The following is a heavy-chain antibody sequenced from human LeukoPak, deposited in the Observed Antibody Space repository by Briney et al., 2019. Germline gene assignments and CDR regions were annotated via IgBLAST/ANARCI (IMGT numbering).Heavy chain of an antibody. CDR2: ISGSGGST. V-gene: IGHV3-23*01. Sequence: GGSLRLSCAVSGFTFSDYAMSWVRQAPGKGLEWVSAISGSGGSTYYADSVKGRFTISRDNSKNTLYLQMNSLRAEDTAVYYCAKAADIVVVDYYYYGMDVWGQGTTVTVSS. D-gene: IGHD2-15*01. CDR1: GFTFSDYA. J-gene: IGHJ6*02. CDR3: AKAADIVVVDYYYYGMDV.